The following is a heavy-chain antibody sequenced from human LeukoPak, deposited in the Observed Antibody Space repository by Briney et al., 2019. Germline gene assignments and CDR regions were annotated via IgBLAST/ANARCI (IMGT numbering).Heavy chain of an antibody. CDR3: ARASRITIFGVVSYYFDY. CDR2: IYYSGST. V-gene: IGHV4-31*03. Sequence: PSETLSLTCTVSGGSISSGGYCWSWIRQHPGKGLEWIGYIYYSGSTYYNPSLKSRLTISVDTSKNQFSLKLSSVTAADTAVYYCARASRITIFGVVSYYFDYWGQGTLVTVSS. CDR1: GGSISSGGYC. J-gene: IGHJ4*02. D-gene: IGHD3-3*01.